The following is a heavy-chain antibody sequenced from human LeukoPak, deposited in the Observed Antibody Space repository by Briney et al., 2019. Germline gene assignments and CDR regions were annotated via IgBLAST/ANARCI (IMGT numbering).Heavy chain of an antibody. CDR1: GGSFSGYY. CDR2: INHSGST. Sequence: SETLSLTCAVYGGSFSGYYWSWIRQPPGKGLEWLGEINHSGSTNYNPSLKSRVTISVDTSKNQFSLKLSSVTAADTAVYYCARGHDYVWGSYRSRVYYFDYWGQGTLVTVSS. D-gene: IGHD3-16*02. J-gene: IGHJ4*02. V-gene: IGHV4-34*01. CDR3: ARGHDYVWGSYRSRVYYFDY.